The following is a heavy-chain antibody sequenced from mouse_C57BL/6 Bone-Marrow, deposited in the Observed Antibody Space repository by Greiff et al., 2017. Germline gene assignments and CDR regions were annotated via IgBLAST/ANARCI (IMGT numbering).Heavy chain of an antibody. D-gene: IGHD2-2*01. CDR1: GYTFTSYW. CDR3: TRDGYDGDWFAY. V-gene: IGHV1-5*01. Sequence: VQLKESGTVLARPGASVKMSCTTSGYTFTSYWMHWVKQRPGQGLEWIGAISPGNSDTSYNQKFKGKAKLTAVTSASTAYMGLSSLTNEDSAVYYCTRDGYDGDWFAYWGQGTLVTVSA. J-gene: IGHJ3*01. CDR2: ISPGNSDT.